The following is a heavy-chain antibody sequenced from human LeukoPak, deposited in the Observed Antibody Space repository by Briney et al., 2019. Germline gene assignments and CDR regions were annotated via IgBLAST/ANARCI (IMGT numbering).Heavy chain of an antibody. CDR1: GFTFSDYA. V-gene: IGHV3-23*01. Sequence: PVGSLRLSCAASGFTFSDYAMSWVRQAPGKGLEWVSTISGSGGTTYYADSVKGRFTISRDNSKNTLYPQMDTLRADDTAVYYCARISSSWFFDFWGQGTLVTVS. CDR3: ARISSSWFFDF. D-gene: IGHD6-13*01. CDR2: ISGSGGTT. J-gene: IGHJ4*02.